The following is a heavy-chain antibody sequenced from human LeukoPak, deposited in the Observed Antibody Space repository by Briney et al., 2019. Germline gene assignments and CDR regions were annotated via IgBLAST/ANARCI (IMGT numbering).Heavy chain of an antibody. D-gene: IGHD1-26*01. V-gene: IGHV3-23*01. J-gene: IGHJ5*02. CDR2: ISGSGVST. CDR3: AKASGSYFFDP. CDR1: GFTFSSYA. Sequence: GGSLRLSCAASGFTFSSYAMTWVRQAPGKGLEWVSAISGSGVSTYYADSVKGRFTISRDNSKNTLYLQMNSLRAEDTAVYYCAKASGSYFFDPWGQGTLITVSS.